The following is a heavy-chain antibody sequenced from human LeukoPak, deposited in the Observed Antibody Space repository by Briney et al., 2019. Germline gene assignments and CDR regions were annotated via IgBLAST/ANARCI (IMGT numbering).Heavy chain of an antibody. V-gene: IGHV5-51*01. CDR3: ARPPSGKYMLPDS. CDR2: IYPDDSDT. CDR1: GYSFSTYW. Sequence: GASLQISCKGSGYSFSTYWIGWVRPMPGKGLEWMGIIYPDDSDTRYSPSFQGQVTISADKSISTAFLQWSSLKASDTAMYYCARPPSGKYMLPDSWGQGTLVTVSS. D-gene: IGHD3-10*01. J-gene: IGHJ4*02.